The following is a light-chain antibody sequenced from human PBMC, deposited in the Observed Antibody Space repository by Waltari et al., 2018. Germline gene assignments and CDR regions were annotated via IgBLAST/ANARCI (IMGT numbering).Light chain of an antibody. Sequence: SYVVPQPPSVSVAPGETATITCGGDNIGTYSVPLYQQKAGQAPDLVIFYDRDRPSGIPDRFSGSNSGNTATLTISRVEAGDEARYYCHVWHPHVDPGVFGTGTEVTVL. V-gene: IGLV3-21*04. J-gene: IGLJ1*01. CDR2: YDR. CDR3: HVWHPHVDPGV. CDR1: NIGTYS.